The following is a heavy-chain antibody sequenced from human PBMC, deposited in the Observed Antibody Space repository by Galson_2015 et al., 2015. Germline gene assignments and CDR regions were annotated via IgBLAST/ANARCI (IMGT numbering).Heavy chain of an antibody. J-gene: IGHJ6*02. D-gene: IGHD2-15*01. V-gene: IGHV3-30*18. CDR2: ISYDGSNK. Sequence: SLRLSCAASGFTFSSYGMHWVRQAPGKGLEWVAVISYDGSNKYYADSVKGRFTISRDNSKNTLYLQMNSLRAEDTAVNYCAKSGNSYSNYYYYGMDVWGQGTTVTVSS. CDR1: GFTFSSYG. CDR3: AKSGNSYSNYYYYGMDV.